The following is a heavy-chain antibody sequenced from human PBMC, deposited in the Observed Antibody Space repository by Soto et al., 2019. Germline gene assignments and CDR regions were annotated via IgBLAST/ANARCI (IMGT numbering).Heavy chain of an antibody. CDR1: GYTFTRYT. CDR3: ARGGEPIDY. D-gene: IGHD2-21*01. V-gene: IGHV1-3*01. CDR2: INAGNGNT. J-gene: IGHJ4*02. Sequence: ASVKLSCKASGYTFTRYTMHWVRQATGQRLERMRWINAGNGNTKYSQKFQGRVTITRDTSASTAYTELRSLRSEDTAVYYCARGGEPIDYWGQGALVTDS.